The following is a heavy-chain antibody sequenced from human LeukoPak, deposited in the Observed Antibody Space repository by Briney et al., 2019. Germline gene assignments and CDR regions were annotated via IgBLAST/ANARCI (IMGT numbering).Heavy chain of an antibody. CDR1: GFTFSSYW. Sequence: PGGSLRLSCAASGFTFSSYWIHWVRQTPGKGLVWVSTLNSAGSITPYADSVKGRFTISRDNSKNTLYPQMNSLRAEDTAVYYCARVKAGYYYYMDVWGKGTTVTVSS. V-gene: IGHV3-74*01. J-gene: IGHJ6*03. CDR2: LNSAGSIT. D-gene: IGHD3-10*01. CDR3: ARVKAGYYYYMDV.